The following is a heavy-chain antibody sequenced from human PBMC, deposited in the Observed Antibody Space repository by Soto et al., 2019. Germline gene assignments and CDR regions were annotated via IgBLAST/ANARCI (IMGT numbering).Heavy chain of an antibody. CDR1: GFTFSSYA. V-gene: IGHV3-23*01. CDR3: AKGLGIVGATREYFDY. Sequence: GGSLRLSCAASGFTFSSYAMSWVRQAPGKGLEWVSAISGSGGSTYYADSVKGRFTISRDNSKNTLYLQMNSLRAEDTAVYYCAKGLGIVGATREYFDYWGQGTLVTVSS. D-gene: IGHD1-26*01. J-gene: IGHJ4*02. CDR2: ISGSGGST.